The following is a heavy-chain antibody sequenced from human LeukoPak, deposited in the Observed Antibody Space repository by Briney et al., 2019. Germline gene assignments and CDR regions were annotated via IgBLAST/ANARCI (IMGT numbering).Heavy chain of an antibody. CDR3: ARDGDYDILTGYSHAFDI. CDR1: GGSISSYY. J-gene: IGHJ3*02. CDR2: IYTSGST. D-gene: IGHD3-9*01. Sequence: SETLSLTCTVSGGSISSYYWSWIRQPAGKGLEWIGRIYTSGSTNYNPSLKSRVTMSVDTSKNQFSLKLSSVTAADTAVYYCARDGDYDILTGYSHAFDIWGQGTMVTVSS. V-gene: IGHV4-4*07.